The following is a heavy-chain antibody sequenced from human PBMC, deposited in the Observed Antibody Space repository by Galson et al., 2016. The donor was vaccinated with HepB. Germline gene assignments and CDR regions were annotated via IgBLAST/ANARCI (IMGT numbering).Heavy chain of an antibody. CDR3: AIIDREPDFGGNYDY. V-gene: IGHV5-10-1*01. D-gene: IGHD4-23*01. CDR2: IDLSDSYT. J-gene: IGHJ4*02. Sequence: QSGAEVKKPGESLRISCKGSGYSFTNYWITWVRQMPGKGLEWMGRIDLSDSYTNYSPSFQGHVTISADKSISTAYLQWSSLKASDTAMYYCAIIDREPDFGGNYDYWGQGTLIIVSS. CDR1: GYSFTNYW.